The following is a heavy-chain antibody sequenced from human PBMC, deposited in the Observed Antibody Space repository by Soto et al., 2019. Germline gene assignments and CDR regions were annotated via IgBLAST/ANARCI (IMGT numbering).Heavy chain of an antibody. V-gene: IGHV4-59*01. CDR1: GGSIRGSS. J-gene: IGHJ4*02. Sequence: PSETLSLTCSVSGGSIRGSSWSWIRQSPGKGLEWLGYVYYTGSTNYSPSLRSRVSISVDTSKNEFSLRLSSVTAADTAVYFCARSVAVPGAHIDYWGQGTQVTVSS. D-gene: IGHD6-19*01. CDR3: ARSVAVPGAHIDY. CDR2: VYYTGST.